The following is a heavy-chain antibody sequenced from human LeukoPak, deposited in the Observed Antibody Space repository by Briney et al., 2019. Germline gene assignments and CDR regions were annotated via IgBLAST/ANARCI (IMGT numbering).Heavy chain of an antibody. V-gene: IGHV3-9*01. J-gene: IGHJ3*02. Sequence: PGGSLRLSCTASGFTFDDYAMHWVRQAPGKGLEWVSGISWNSGSIGYADSVKGRFTISRDNAKNSLYLQMNSLRAEDTALYYCATVDAFDIWGQGTMVTVSS. CDR2: ISWNSGSI. CDR1: GFTFDDYA. CDR3: ATVDAFDI.